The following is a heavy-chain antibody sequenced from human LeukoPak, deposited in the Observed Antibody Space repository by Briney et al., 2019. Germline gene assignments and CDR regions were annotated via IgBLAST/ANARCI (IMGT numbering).Heavy chain of an antibody. D-gene: IGHD6-6*01. CDR2: IHSSGST. J-gene: IGHJ1*01. Sequence: SETLSLTCAVSGGSINNYYWGWIRQPPGKGLEWLGYIHSSGSTNYNPSLKSRVTMLVDTSKNQFSLKLTSVTAADTAVYYCARGGAARLHFQNWGQGTLVTVSS. V-gene: IGHV4-59*01. CDR1: GGSINNYY. CDR3: ARGGAARLHFQN.